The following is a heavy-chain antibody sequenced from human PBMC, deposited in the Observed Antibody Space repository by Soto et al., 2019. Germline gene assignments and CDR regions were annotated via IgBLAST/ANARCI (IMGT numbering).Heavy chain of an antibody. J-gene: IGHJ4*02. V-gene: IGHV3-11*01. CDR3: ARDSPYYCRSGTPNDY. Sequence: PGGSLRLSCAASGFTFSYYYMSWIRQAPGQGLEWVSYISSSGSTIYYADSVKGRFTISRDNAKNSLHLQMNSLRAEDTAVYYRARDSPYYCRSGTPNDYWGQGTLVTVSS. CDR1: GFTFSYYY. CDR2: ISSSGSTI. D-gene: IGHD3-10*01.